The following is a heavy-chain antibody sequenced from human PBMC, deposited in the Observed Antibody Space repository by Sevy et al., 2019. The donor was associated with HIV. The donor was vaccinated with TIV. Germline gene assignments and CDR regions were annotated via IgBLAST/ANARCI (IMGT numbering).Heavy chain of an antibody. V-gene: IGHV3-30*04. J-gene: IGHJ3*02. CDR3: AREGHSSGRAGIFNI. CDR1: EFIFRASV. D-gene: IGHD3-22*01. Sequence: GGSLRLSCVVSEFIFRASVMHWVRQAPGKGLEWVALNSFDGTTNFNGNSIKGRFTVTRDNSKNTLYMQMNSLRDADTALYYCAREGHSSGRAGIFNIWGPGTMVTVSS. CDR2: NSFDGTTN.